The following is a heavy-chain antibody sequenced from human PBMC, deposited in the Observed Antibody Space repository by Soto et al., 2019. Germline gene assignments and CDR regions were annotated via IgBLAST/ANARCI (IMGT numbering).Heavy chain of an antibody. CDR1: GGPFSSYA. J-gene: IGHJ6*02. CDR3: AGHSSGLPGYYYGMDV. Sequence: QVQLVQSGAEVKKPGSSVKVSCKASGGPFSSYAISWVRQAPGQGLEWMGGFIPIFGTASYALNFQGRVTITADESTSTAYMELSSLRSEDTALYYCAGHSSGLPGYYYGMDVWGQGTTVTVTS. CDR2: FIPIFGTA. V-gene: IGHV1-69*12. D-gene: IGHD3-22*01.